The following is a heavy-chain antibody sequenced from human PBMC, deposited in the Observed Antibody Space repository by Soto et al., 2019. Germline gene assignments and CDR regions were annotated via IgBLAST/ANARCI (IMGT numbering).Heavy chain of an antibody. CDR1: GFNFKTYS. CDR2: ISETSIAI. J-gene: IGHJ4*02. D-gene: IGHD1-1*01. V-gene: IGHV3-48*02. Sequence: EVQLLESGGGLVQPGGSLRLSCAASGFNFKTYSMNWVGQAPGKGLEWVSYISETSIAIYYRDSVKGRFTISRDNAKNTLYLQMNSLRDEDTAVYYCATLQLGREEIFDSWGQGTLVTVSS. CDR3: ATLQLGREEIFDS.